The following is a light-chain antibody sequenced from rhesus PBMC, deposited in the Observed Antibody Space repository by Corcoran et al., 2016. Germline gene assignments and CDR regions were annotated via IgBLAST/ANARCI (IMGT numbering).Light chain of an antibody. CDR3: QLWDFNNDHCL. Sequence: SFILTQPHSVSVSPGQTARITCGADSIGDEIVNWYRQKPAQAPVMVMSGDDERPSGIPARFSASKSRDTATLTIAGVEAGDEAVYYCQLWDFNNDHCLFGGGTRLTVL. V-gene: IGLV3-44*01. CDR1: SIGDEI. CDR2: GDD. J-gene: IGLJ1*01.